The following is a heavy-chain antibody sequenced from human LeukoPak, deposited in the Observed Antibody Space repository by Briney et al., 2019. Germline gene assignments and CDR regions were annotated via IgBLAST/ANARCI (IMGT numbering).Heavy chain of an antibody. CDR2: INPNSGGT. Sequence: ASVKVSCXASGYTFTGYYMHWVRQARGQGLEWMARINPNSGGTNYAQKFQGRVTMTRDTSISTAYMELSRLRSVDTAVYYCARDRGSGYDFPYWGQGTLVTVSS. J-gene: IGHJ4*02. V-gene: IGHV1-2*06. D-gene: IGHD5-12*01. CDR1: GYTFTGYY. CDR3: ARDRGSGYDFPY.